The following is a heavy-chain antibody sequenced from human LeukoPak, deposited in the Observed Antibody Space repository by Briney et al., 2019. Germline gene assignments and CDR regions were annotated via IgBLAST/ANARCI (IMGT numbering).Heavy chain of an antibody. CDR2: IYYSGST. D-gene: IGHD3-22*01. Sequence: PSETLSLTCTVSGGSISSGGYYWSWIRQHPGKGLEWIGYIYYSGSTYYNPSLKSRVTISVDTSKNQFSLKLSSVTAADTAVYYCARYTSADYYDSSGSVFDYWGQGTLVTVSS. CDR1: GGSISSGGYY. J-gene: IGHJ4*02. CDR3: ARYTSADYYDSSGSVFDY. V-gene: IGHV4-31*03.